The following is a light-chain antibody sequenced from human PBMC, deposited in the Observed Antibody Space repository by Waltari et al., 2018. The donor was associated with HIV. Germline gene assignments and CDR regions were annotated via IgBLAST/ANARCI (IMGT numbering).Light chain of an antibody. CDR3: QQYGSSPGT. CDR1: QSVSSSY. Sequence: EIVLTQSPGTLSLSPGERATLSCRASQSVSSSYLAWYQQKPGQAPRLLIYGASSRATGIPDRFRVSGSGTDFTLTISRLEPEDFAVYYCQQYGSSPGTFGQGTKLEIK. J-gene: IGKJ2*01. V-gene: IGKV3-20*01. CDR2: GAS.